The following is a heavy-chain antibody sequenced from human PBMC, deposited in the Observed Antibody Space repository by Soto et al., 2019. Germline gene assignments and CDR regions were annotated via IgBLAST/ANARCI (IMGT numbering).Heavy chain of an antibody. CDR1: GFTFSRYN. J-gene: IGHJ6*02. V-gene: IGHV3-48*02. CDR3: VREEASGTSGLNYSSYYTGMDV. D-gene: IGHD3-10*01. Sequence: GGSLRLSCVASGFTFSRYNIHWVRQAPGKGLEWVAYVTTSGDTVFYADSVEGRFAISRDVATNSVHLQMHSLRDEDTAVYYCVREEASGTSGLNYSSYYTGMDVGGPGTTDTVSS. CDR2: VTTSGDTV.